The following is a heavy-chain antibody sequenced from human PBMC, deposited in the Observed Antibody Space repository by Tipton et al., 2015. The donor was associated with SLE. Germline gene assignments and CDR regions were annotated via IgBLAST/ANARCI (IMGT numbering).Heavy chain of an antibody. J-gene: IGHJ6*03. CDR1: GFNFNSYA. CDR3: ARELGIRGVTGCYMDV. V-gene: IGHV3-30*04. Sequence: SLRLSCAASGFNFNSYAVHWVRLAPGKGLEWVAVISYDGGSEYYADSVKGRFTISRDNSKNTLYLQMNSLRGEDTALYYCARELGIRGVTGCYMDVWGKGTTVTVSS. D-gene: IGHD3-10*01. CDR2: ISYDGGSE.